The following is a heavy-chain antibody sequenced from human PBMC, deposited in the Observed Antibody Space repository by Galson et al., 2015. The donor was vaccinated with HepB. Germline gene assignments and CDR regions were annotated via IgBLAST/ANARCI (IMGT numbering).Heavy chain of an antibody. J-gene: IGHJ4*02. D-gene: IGHD3-10*01. CDR3: AGGYFWFGEGLSDF. CDR1: GFTFSSYY. CDR2: ISSGRNYI. V-gene: IGHV3-21*04. Sequence: SLRLSCAASGFTFSSYYMNWVRQAPGKGLEWVSSISSGRNYIYYADSVKGRFTISRDNARKSLYLQMDSLRAEDTALYYCAGGYFWFGEGLSDFWGQGTLVTVSS.